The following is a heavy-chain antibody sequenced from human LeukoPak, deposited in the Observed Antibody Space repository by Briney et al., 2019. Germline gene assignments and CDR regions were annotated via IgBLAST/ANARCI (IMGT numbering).Heavy chain of an antibody. CDR3: ARELTYYDILTGYSPTAWFDP. J-gene: IGHJ5*02. Sequence: PSQTLSLTCTVSGGSISSGDYYWSWIRQPPGKGLEWIGYIYYSGSTYYNPSLKSRVTISVDTSKNQFSLKLSSVTAADTAVYYCARELTYYDILTGYSPTAWFDPWGRGTLVTVSS. D-gene: IGHD3-9*01. V-gene: IGHV4-30-4*01. CDR2: IYYSGST. CDR1: GGSISSGDYY.